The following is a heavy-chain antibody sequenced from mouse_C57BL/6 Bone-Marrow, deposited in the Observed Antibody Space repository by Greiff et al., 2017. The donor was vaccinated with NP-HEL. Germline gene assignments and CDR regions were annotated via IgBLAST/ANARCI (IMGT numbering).Heavy chain of an antibody. J-gene: IGHJ2*01. V-gene: IGHV1-66*01. CDR3: ARSWLGFDY. CDR1: GYSFTSYY. CDR2: LYPGSGNT. D-gene: IGHD3-3*01. Sequence: QVQLKQSGPELVKPGASVKISCKASGYSFTSYYIHWVKQRPGQGLEWIGWLYPGSGNTKYNEKFKGKATLTADTASSTAYMQLSSLTSEDSAVYYCARSWLGFDYWGQGTTLTVSS.